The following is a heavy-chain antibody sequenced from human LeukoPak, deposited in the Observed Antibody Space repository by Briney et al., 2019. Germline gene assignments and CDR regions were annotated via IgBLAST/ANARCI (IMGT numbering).Heavy chain of an antibody. V-gene: IGHV4-39*07. Sequence: SETLSLTCAVSGGSISSSSYYWGWIRQPPGKGLEWIGSIYYSGSTYYNPSLKSRVTISVDTSKNQFSLKLSSVTAADTAVYYCAATKGYCSGGSCYWARSFDYWGQGTLVTVSS. D-gene: IGHD2-15*01. CDR1: GGSISSSSYY. CDR2: IYYSGST. J-gene: IGHJ4*02. CDR3: AATKGYCSGGSCYWARSFDY.